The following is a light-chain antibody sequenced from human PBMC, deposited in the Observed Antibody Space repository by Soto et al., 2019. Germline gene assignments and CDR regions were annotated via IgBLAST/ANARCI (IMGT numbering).Light chain of an antibody. CDR1: QSVSSTY. J-gene: IGKJ1*01. CDR3: LHYGSSLSWT. Sequence: EIVLTQSPGTLSLSPGERATLSCRASQSVSSTYLAWYQQNPGQAPRLLIYGASSRATGIPDRFSGSGSGTDFTLTISRLEPEDFAVYYCLHYGSSLSWTFGQGTKVDIK. CDR2: GAS. V-gene: IGKV3-20*01.